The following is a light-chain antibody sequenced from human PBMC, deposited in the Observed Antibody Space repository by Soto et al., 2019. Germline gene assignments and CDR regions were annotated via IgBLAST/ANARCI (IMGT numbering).Light chain of an antibody. CDR3: SSYTTSNTRQIV. J-gene: IGLJ1*01. CDR2: DVS. CDR1: SSDVGGYNY. V-gene: IGLV2-14*03. Sequence: QSVLTQPASVSGSPGQSITISCTGTSSDVGGYNYVSWYQHHPGKAPKLMIYDVSNRPSGVSNRFSGSKSGNTACLTISGLQPEDEADYYCSSYTTSNTRQIVFGTGTKVTV.